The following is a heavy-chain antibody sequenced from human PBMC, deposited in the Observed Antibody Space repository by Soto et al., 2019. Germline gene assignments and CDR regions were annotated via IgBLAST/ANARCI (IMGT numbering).Heavy chain of an antibody. D-gene: IGHD3-9*01. Sequence: SETLSLTCTVSGGSINSYYWSWIRQPPGKGLEWIGYIYYSGSTNYNPSLKSRVTISADTSKNQFSLKLSSVTAADTAVYYCAVRYFDRLSKPLDYWGQGTLVTVSS. J-gene: IGHJ4*02. CDR3: AVRYFDRLSKPLDY. V-gene: IGHV4-59*12. CDR2: IYYSGST. CDR1: GGSINSYY.